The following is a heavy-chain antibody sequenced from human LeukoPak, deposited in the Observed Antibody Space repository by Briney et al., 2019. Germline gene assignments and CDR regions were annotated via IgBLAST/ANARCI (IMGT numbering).Heavy chain of an antibody. CDR1: GGSISSSSHY. CDR3: AREGGSYFGELYNWFDP. D-gene: IGHD1-26*01. V-gene: IGHV4-39*02. Sequence: SETLSLTCTVSGGSISSSSHYWGWIRQPPGKGLEWIGSIYYSGSTYYNPSLKSRVTISVDTSKNQFSLKLSSVTAADTAVYYCAREGGSYFGELYNWFDPWGQGTLVTASS. CDR2: IYYSGST. J-gene: IGHJ5*02.